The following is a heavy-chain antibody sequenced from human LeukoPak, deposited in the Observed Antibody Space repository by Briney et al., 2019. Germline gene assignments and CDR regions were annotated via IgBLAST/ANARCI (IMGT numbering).Heavy chain of an antibody. CDR1: GGPISSSSDF. Sequence: PSETLSLTCTVSGGPISSSSDFWGWFRRPPGKGLEWIGSIYYSGSTYYNPSIKSRVTISVDTSKNQFSLKLSSVTAADTAVYYCARDRDAFDIWGQGTMVTVSS. V-gene: IGHV4-39*07. CDR3: ARDRDAFDI. J-gene: IGHJ3*02. CDR2: IYYSGST.